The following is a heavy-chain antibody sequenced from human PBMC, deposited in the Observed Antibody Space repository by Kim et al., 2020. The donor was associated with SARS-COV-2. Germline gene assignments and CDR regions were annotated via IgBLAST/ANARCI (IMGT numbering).Heavy chain of an antibody. CDR1: GFTFSNAW. Sequence: GGSLRLSCAASGFTFSNAWMSWVRQAPGKGLEWVARIKSKTDGGKTAYAVPVKGRFTIERDDSKTKLHLQMNSLKTKATAEYYCTRPGNSSGWNFVDY. CDR2: IKSKTDGGKT. V-gene: IGHV3-15*01. J-gene: IGHJ4*01. D-gene: IGHD6-19*01. CDR3: TRPGNSSGWNFVDY.